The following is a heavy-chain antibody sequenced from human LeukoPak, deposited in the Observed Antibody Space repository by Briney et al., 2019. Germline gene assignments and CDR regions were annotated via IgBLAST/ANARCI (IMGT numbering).Heavy chain of an antibody. CDR2: ISGSGGST. CDR3: AKGDMIVVVPTDY. Sequence: GGSLRLSCAASGFTFSSYATSWVRQAPGRGLEWVSAISGSGGSTYYADSVKGRFTISRDNSKNTLYLQMNSLRAEDTAVYYCAKGDMIVVVPTDYWGQGTLVTVSS. CDR1: GFTFSSYA. J-gene: IGHJ4*02. D-gene: IGHD3-22*01. V-gene: IGHV3-23*01.